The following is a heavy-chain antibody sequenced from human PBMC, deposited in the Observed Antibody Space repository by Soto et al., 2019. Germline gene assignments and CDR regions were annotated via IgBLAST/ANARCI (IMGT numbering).Heavy chain of an antibody. V-gene: IGHV1-18*01. D-gene: IGHD3-3*01. CDR2: ISSYNGNT. Sequence: ASVKVSCKVSGYTLTELSMHWVRQAPGKGLEWMGWISSYNGNTNYAQKLQGRVTMTTDTSTSTAYMELRSLRSDDTAVYYCARDINDFWSGYPLDVWGKGTTVTVSS. CDR1: GYTLTELS. J-gene: IGHJ6*04. CDR3: ARDINDFWSGYPLDV.